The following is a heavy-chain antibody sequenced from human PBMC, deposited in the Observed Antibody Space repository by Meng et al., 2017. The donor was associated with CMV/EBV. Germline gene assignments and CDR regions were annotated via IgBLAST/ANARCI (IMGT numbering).Heavy chain of an antibody. Sequence: QGPLQESGPGLVKPSETLSLTFTVSGGSTSSYYWGWIRQPAGKGLEWIGRIYTSGSTNYNPSLKSRVTMSVDTSKNQFSLKLSSVTAADTAVYYCARHGDTAMVVGIDYWGQGTLVTVSS. CDR1: GGSTSSYY. CDR2: IYTSGST. D-gene: IGHD5-18*01. V-gene: IGHV4-4*07. J-gene: IGHJ4*02. CDR3: ARHGDTAMVVGIDY.